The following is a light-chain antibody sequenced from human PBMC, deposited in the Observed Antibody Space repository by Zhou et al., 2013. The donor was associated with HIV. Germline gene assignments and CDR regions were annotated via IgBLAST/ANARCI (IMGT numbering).Light chain of an antibody. V-gene: IGKV1-6*01. CDR2: AAS. J-gene: IGKJ4*01. Sequence: AIQMTQSPSSLSASVGDRVIITCRASQGIRNDLSWYQQKPGKAPKLLIYAASSLESGVPSRFSGSGSGTDFTLTISSLQPEDFATYYCLQDYNYPPTFGEGPRWRS. CDR1: QGIRND. CDR3: LQDYNYPPT.